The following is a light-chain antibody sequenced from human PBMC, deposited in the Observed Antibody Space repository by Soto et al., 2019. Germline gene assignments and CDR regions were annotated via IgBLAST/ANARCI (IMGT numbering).Light chain of an antibody. CDR2: DVS. V-gene: IGLV2-11*01. CDR3: CSYAGSYKGYV. CDR1: SSDVGGYNY. J-gene: IGLJ1*01. Sequence: QSALTQPRSVSGSPGQSVTISCTGTSSDVGGYNYVSWYQQHPGKAPKFMIYDVSNRPSGVPDRFSGSKSGNTASLTISGLQAEDEADYYCCSYAGSYKGYVFGSGTKLTVL.